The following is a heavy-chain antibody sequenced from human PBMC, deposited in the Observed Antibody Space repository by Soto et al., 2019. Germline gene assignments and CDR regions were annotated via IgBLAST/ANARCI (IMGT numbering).Heavy chain of an antibody. D-gene: IGHD6-19*01. CDR1: GGSVSSGSYY. Sequence: SETLSLTCTVSGGSVSSGSYYWSWIRQPPGKGLEWIGYIYYSGSTNYNPSLKSRVTISVDTSKNQFSLKLSSVTAADTAVYYCARDRTISVAGMGGFDYWGQGTLVTFSS. CDR3: ARDRTISVAGMGGFDY. J-gene: IGHJ4*02. V-gene: IGHV4-61*01. CDR2: IYYSGST.